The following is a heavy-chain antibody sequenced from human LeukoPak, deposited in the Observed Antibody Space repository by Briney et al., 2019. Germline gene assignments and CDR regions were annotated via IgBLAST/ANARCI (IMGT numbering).Heavy chain of an antibody. CDR3: ARDMGFGDLMGC. Sequence: GGSLRLSCAASGFTVSTNYMNWVRQAPGKGLEWVAVIYSGGTTYYADSVRGRFTISRDNSKNTLYLQMNSLRVEDTALYYCARDMGFGDLMGCWGQGTLVTVSS. V-gene: IGHV3-53*01. D-gene: IGHD3-10*01. CDR2: IYSGGTT. J-gene: IGHJ4*02. CDR1: GFTVSTNY.